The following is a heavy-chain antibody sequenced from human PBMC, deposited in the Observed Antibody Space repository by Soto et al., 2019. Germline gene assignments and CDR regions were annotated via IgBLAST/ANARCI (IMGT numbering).Heavy chain of an antibody. CDR1: GYTFTSYD. CDR2: MNPNSGNT. D-gene: IGHD3-9*01. V-gene: IGHV1-8*01. J-gene: IGHJ6*03. Sequence: ASVKVSCKASGYTFTSYDINWVRQATGQGLEWMGWMNPNSGNTGYAQKFQGRVTMTRNTSIRTAYMELSSLRSEDPAVYYWARGWDDILTGYYTRKRGDYYYYYMDVWGKGTTVTVSS. CDR3: ARGWDDILTGYYTRKRGDYYYYYMDV.